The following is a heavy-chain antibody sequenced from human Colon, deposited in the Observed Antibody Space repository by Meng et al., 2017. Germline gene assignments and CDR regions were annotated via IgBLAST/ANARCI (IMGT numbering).Heavy chain of an antibody. J-gene: IGHJ4*02. Sequence: GGSLRLSCAASGFTFREYYMSWIRQAPGKGLEWVAYISSSGGSVYYADSVKGRFTISRDNAEKSLHLHMDSLRAEDTAVYFCATSCLAVAGTSQFDYWGPGTLVTVSS. D-gene: IGHD6-19*01. CDR3: ATSCLAVAGTSQFDY. V-gene: IGHV3-11*01. CDR1: GFTFREYY. CDR2: ISSSGGSV.